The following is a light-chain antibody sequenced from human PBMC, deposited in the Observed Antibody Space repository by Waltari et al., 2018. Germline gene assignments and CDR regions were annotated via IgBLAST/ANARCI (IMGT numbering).Light chain of an antibody. CDR1: QSIGTF. CDR3: QHYVRLPVT. V-gene: IGKV3-20*01. J-gene: IGKJ1*01. CDR2: GAS. Sequence: EIVLTQSPGTLSLSPGERVTLSCSASQSIGTFLAWYQQKPGQPPRLLIYGASIRAAGIPDRVSGSGSRTDFSLTISRLEPEDFAVYYCQHYVRLPVTFGQGTKVQIK.